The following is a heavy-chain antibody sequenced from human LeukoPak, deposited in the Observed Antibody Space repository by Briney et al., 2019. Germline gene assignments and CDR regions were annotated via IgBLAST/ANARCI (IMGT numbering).Heavy chain of an antibody. D-gene: IGHD6-19*01. J-gene: IGHJ4*02. CDR1: GFTFSSYA. V-gene: IGHV3-23*01. CDR3: PKQSYASGWSPFDY. Sequence: GGSLRLSCAASGFTFSSYAMSWVRQAPGKGLEGVSTVSGGGVTTYYADSAKGRFTISRDNSKNTLYLQMNSLTAEDTAVYYCPKQSYASGWSPFDYWGQGILVTVSS. CDR2: VSGGGVTT.